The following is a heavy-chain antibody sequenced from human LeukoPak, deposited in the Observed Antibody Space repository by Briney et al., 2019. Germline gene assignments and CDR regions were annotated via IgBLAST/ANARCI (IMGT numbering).Heavy chain of an antibody. Sequence: SQTLSLTCSVSGGSISSGGYYWSWVRQHPEKGLEWIGFIYYSGLTYYNPSLKSRVTMAVDTSKNQFSLKLRPVTAADTAVYYCARSYGDFDYWGQGTLVTVSS. V-gene: IGHV4-31*03. CDR2: IYYSGLT. J-gene: IGHJ4*02. CDR1: GGSISSGGYY. D-gene: IGHD4-17*01. CDR3: ARSYGDFDY.